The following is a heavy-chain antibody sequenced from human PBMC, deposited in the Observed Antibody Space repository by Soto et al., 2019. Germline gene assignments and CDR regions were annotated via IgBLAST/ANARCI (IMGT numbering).Heavy chain of an antibody. Sequence: EVQLLESGGGLVQPGGSLRLSCAASGFTFSSYAMSWVRQAPGKGLEWVSTISGSADSTYYADSVKGRFTISRDNSKNTMYLQMGSLGAEDRAGCYWAGQSFASGPWGQGTLVTVSS. J-gene: IGHJ5*02. CDR2: ISGSADST. CDR1: GFTFSSYA. CDR3: AGQSFASGP. D-gene: IGHD6-25*01. V-gene: IGHV3-23*01.